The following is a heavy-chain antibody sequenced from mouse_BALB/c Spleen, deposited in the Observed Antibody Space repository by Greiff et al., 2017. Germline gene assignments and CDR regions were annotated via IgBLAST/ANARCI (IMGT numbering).Heavy chain of an antibody. Sequence: EVMLVESGGGLVKPGGSLKLSCAASGFTFSSYAMSWVRQSPEKRLEWVAEISSGGSYTYYPDTVTGRFTISRDNAKNTLYLEMSSLRSEDTAMYYCARFYAAWFAYGGQGTMVTVSA. CDR3: ARFYAAWFAY. CDR2: ISSGGSYT. J-gene: IGHJ3*01. D-gene: IGHD2-3*01. CDR1: GFTFSSYA. V-gene: IGHV5-9-4*01.